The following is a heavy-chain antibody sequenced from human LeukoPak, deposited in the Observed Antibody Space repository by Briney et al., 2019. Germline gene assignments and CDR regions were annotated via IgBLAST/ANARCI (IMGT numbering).Heavy chain of an antibody. V-gene: IGHV1-8*01. D-gene: IGHD3-3*01. CDR1: GYTFTSYD. CDR2: MNPNSGNT. CDR3: ARAGYTIFGVVIIYNWFDP. Sequence: ASVKVPCKASGYTFTSYDINWVRQATGQGLEWMGWMNPNSGNTGYAQKFQGRVTMTRNTSISTAYMELSSLRSEDTAVYYCARAGYTIFGVVIIYNWFDPWGQGTLVTVSS. J-gene: IGHJ5*02.